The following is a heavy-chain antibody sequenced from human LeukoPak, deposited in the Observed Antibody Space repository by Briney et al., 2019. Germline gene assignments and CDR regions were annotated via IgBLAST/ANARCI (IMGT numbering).Heavy chain of an antibody. V-gene: IGHV4-39*07. D-gene: IGHD1/OR15-1a*01. J-gene: IGHJ4*02. Sequence: PSETLSLTCTVSGGSISNSGYYWGWIRQPPGKGLEWIGSFYYSGSTYYSPSLKSRVTISVDTSKNQFSLKLTSVTAADTAVYYCARAGGTPASFDYWGQGTLVTVSS. CDR2: FYYSGST. CDR1: GGSISNSGYY. CDR3: ARAGGTPASFDY.